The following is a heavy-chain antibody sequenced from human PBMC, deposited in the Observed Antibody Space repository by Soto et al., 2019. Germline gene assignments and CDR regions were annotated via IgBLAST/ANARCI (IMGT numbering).Heavy chain of an antibody. Sequence: PGGSLRLSCSASGFTFSIYAMHWVRQAPGKGLEYVSSISTNGGSTHYADSVKGRFTTSRDNSKNTQYLQMSSLRADDTAVYYCVKGEYYYDSSGYYPFDYWGQGTLVTVSS. CDR3: VKGEYYYDSSGYYPFDY. J-gene: IGHJ4*02. D-gene: IGHD3-22*01. CDR2: ISTNGGST. V-gene: IGHV3-64D*06. CDR1: GFTFSIYA.